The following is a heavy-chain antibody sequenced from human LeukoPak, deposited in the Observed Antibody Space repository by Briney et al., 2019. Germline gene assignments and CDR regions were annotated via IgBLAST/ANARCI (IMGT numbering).Heavy chain of an antibody. D-gene: IGHD3-3*01. CDR2: TIPIFGTA. V-gene: IGHV1-69*13. Sequence: SVKVSCKASGGTFSSYAISWVRQAPGQGLEWMGGTIPIFGTANYAQKFQGRVTITADESTSTAYMELSSLRSEDTAVYYCARVTIFGVVIIDYYYYGMDVWGQGTTVTVSS. CDR3: ARVTIFGVVIIDYYYYGMDV. J-gene: IGHJ6*02. CDR1: GGTFSSYA.